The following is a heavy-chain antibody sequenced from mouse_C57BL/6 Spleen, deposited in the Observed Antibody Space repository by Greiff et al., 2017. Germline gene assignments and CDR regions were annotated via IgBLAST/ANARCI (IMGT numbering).Heavy chain of an antibody. V-gene: IGHV1-55*01. J-gene: IGHJ2*01. Sequence: QVQLKQPGAELVKPGASVKMSCKASGYTFTSSWITWVKQRPGQGLEWIGDIYPGSGSTNYNEKFKGKATLTVDTSSSTAYMQLSSLTSEDSAVYYCAREEGYGNYVLFDYWGQGTTLTVSS. D-gene: IGHD2-10*02. CDR2: IYPGSGST. CDR1: GYTFTSSW. CDR3: AREEGYGNYVLFDY.